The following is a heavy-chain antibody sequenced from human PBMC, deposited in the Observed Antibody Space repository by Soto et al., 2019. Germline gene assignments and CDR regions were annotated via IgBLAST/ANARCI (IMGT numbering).Heavy chain of an antibody. V-gene: IGHV3-9*01. J-gene: IGHJ4*02. CDR2: ISWNSGNL. CDR3: AKGASTTVFAFNDY. CDR1: GFTFDDYA. D-gene: IGHD4-17*01. Sequence: EVQLVESGGGLVQPGRXLRLSCAASGFTFDDYAMHWVRQGPGKGLEWVSSISWNSGNLGYADSVKGRFTISRDNAKNSLYLQMNSLRGEDTALYYCAKGASTTVFAFNDYWGQGTLVTVSS.